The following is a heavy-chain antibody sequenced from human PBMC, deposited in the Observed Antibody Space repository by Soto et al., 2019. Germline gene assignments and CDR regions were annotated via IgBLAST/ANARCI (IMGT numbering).Heavy chain of an antibody. V-gene: IGHV3-30*18. CDR1: GFVFSSYG. Sequence: QVQLEESGGGVVQPGRSLTLSCAASGFVFSSYGMHWVRQAPGKGLEWLAVISYYVVSKKYYADSVKVRFTISSDNSKNTLYLQLNCLRVEDTAVYYCAKGKRTVVVPPFDYWGQGILVTVAS. J-gene: IGHJ4*02. CDR2: ISYYVVSKK. CDR3: AKGKRTVVVPPFDY. D-gene: IGHD2-21*01.